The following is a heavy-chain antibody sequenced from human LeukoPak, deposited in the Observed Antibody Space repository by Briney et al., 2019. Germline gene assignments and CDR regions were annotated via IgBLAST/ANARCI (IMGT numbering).Heavy chain of an antibody. V-gene: IGHV4-59*01. CDR1: GGSISSYY. J-gene: IGHJ5*02. CDR3: ARAPAKSWFDP. Sequence: SETLSLTCTVSGGSISSYYWSWIRQPPGKGLEWIGYIYYSGSTNYNPSLKSRVTISVDTSKNQFSLKLSSVTAADTAVYYCARAPAKSWFDPWGQGTLVTVFS. CDR2: IYYSGST. D-gene: IGHD2-15*01.